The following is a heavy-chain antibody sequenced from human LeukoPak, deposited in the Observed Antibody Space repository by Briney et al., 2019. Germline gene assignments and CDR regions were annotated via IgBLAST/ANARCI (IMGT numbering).Heavy chain of an antibody. CDR2: IIPILGIA. CDR3: ARDRGYCSSTSCYLRYYYYGMDV. J-gene: IGHJ6*02. V-gene: IGHV1-69*04. Sequence: SVKVSCKASGGTFSSYAISWVRQAPGQGLEWMGRIIPILGIANYAQKFQGRVTITADKSTSTAYMELSSLRSEDTAVYYCARDRGYCSSTSCYLRYYYYGMDVWGQGTTVTVSS. CDR1: GGTFSSYA. D-gene: IGHD2-2*01.